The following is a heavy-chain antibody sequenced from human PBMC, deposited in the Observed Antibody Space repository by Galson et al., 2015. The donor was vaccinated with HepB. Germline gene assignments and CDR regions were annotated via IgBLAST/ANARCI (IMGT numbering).Heavy chain of an antibody. J-gene: IGHJ2*01. D-gene: IGHD2-2*01. CDR3: AKGPSVVPANNWYFDL. V-gene: IGHV3-23*01. CDR1: GFTFSSYA. Sequence: SLRLSCAASGFTFSSYAMSWVRQAPGQGLEWVSAISGSGGSTYYADSVKGRFTISRDNSKNTLYLQMNSLRAEDTAVYYCAKGPSVVPANNWYFDLWGRGTLVTVSS. CDR2: ISGSGGST.